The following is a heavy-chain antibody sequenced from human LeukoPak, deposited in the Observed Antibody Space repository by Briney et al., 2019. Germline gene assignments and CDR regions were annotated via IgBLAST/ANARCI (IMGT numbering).Heavy chain of an antibody. CDR1: GFTVSSSY. D-gene: IGHD3-10*01. J-gene: IGHJ4*01. CDR3: ARGRAGNYYNHNDY. Sequence: GGSLRLSCAASGFTVSSSYMSWVRQAPGKGLEWVSVIYSGGATHYADSVKGRFTISRDNSKNTLYLQMNSLRAEDTAVYYCARGRAGNYYNHNDYWGQGTLVTVSS. CDR2: IYSGGAT. V-gene: IGHV3-66*01.